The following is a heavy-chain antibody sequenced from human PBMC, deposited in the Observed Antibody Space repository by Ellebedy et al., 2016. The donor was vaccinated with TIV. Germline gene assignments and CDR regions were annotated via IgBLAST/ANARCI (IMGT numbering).Heavy chain of an antibody. CDR3: ARNYYDGSGYFF. CDR2: MYYSGSS. Sequence: SETLSLXXTVSGGSISSRSYYWVWLRQPPGMGLEWIGSMYYSGSSNYNPSLKSRVTISVDTSKNQFSLKLSSVTAADTAVYYCARNYYDGSGYFFWGQGTLVTVSS. D-gene: IGHD3-22*01. CDR1: GGSISSRSYY. J-gene: IGHJ4*02. V-gene: IGHV4-39*01.